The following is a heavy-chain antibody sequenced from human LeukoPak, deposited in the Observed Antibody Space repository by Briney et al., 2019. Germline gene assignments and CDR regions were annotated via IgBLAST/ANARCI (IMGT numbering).Heavy chain of an antibody. CDR3: ASGDYYGSIYYYYMDV. Sequence: ASVKVSCKASGYTFTSYYINWVRQATGQGLEWMGWINPNSGNTGHAEKFQGRVTMTRNTFISTAYMELSSLRSEDTAVYYCASGDYYGSIYYYYMDVWGKGTTVTVSS. J-gene: IGHJ6*03. CDR1: GYTFTSYY. V-gene: IGHV1-8*01. CDR2: INPNSGNT. D-gene: IGHD3-10*01.